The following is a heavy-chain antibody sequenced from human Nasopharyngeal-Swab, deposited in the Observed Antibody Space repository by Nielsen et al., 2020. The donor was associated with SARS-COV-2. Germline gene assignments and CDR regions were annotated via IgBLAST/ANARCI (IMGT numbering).Heavy chain of an antibody. V-gene: IGHV3-13*01. Sequence: ESLKISCAAPRFTFSSYDMHWVRQATGKGLEWVSAIGTAGDTYYPGSVKGRFTISRENAKNSLYLQMNSLRAGDTAVYYCARADGSLFDYWGQGTLVTVSS. CDR2: IGTAGDT. D-gene: IGHD1-26*01. CDR3: ARADGSLFDY. CDR1: RFTFSSYD. J-gene: IGHJ4*02.